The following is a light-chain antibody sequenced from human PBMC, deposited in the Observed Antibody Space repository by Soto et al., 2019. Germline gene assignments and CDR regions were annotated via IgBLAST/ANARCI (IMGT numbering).Light chain of an antibody. CDR1: ESIRTW. CDR3: QQYHNYPRT. Sequence: DIQMTQSPSTLSASIGDRVTITCRASESIRTWLAWYQHKPGKAPKFLIYDASSLESGVPSRLSGSGSGKEFTLTISNLQNDDFATYFCQQYHNYPRTFGQGTKVDIK. V-gene: IGKV1-5*01. J-gene: IGKJ1*01. CDR2: DAS.